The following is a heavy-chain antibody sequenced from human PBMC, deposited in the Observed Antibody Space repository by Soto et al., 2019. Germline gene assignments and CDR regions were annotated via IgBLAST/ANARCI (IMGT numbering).Heavy chain of an antibody. CDR1: GGSFSGYY. Sequence: SETLSLTCAVYGGSFSGYYWSWIRQPPGKGLEWIGEINHSGSTNYNPSLKSRVTISVDTSKNQFSLKLSSVTAADTAVYYCARGLRTNGSFFRVWGQGTLVTVSS. J-gene: IGHJ4*02. CDR3: ARGLRTNGSFFRV. CDR2: INHSGST. D-gene: IGHD2-8*01. V-gene: IGHV4-34*01.